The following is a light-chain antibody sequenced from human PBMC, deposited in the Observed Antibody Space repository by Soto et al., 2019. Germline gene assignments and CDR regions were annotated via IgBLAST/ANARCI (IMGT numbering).Light chain of an antibody. CDR1: QGISSY. V-gene: IGKV1-8*01. Sequence: AIRMTQSPSSLSASTGDRVTITCRASQGISSYLAWYQQKPGKAPKLLIYAASTLQSGVPSRFSGSGSGTDFTLTISCLQSEDVATYYCQQYYSYPWTFGQWTKVEIK. J-gene: IGKJ1*01. CDR3: QQYYSYPWT. CDR2: AAS.